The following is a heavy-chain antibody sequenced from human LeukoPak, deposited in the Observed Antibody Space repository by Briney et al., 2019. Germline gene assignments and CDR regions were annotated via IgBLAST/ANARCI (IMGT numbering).Heavy chain of an antibody. CDR3: TRHPAEGDY. CDR2: ISGSSSNT. Sequence: TGGSLRLSCATSGFIFSFYSMNWVRQAPGKGLESVSYISGSSSNTNYADSVKGRFTISRDNAKNSLYLQMNSLRPEDTAVYYCTRHPAEGDYWGQGTLVTVSS. J-gene: IGHJ4*02. D-gene: IGHD2-15*01. V-gene: IGHV3-48*04. CDR1: GFIFSFYS.